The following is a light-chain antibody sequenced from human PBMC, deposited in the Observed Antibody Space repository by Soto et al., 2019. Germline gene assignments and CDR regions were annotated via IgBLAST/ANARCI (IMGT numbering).Light chain of an antibody. Sequence: QAVVTQSPSASASLGASVKLTCTLSSGHSNYAIAWHQQQSEKGPRYLMKLNSDGSHSKGDGIPDRFSVSSSGAERYLTISSLQSEDEADYYCQTWGSGIVVFGGGTKLTVL. V-gene: IGLV4-69*01. CDR1: SGHSNYA. CDR3: QTWGSGIVV. J-gene: IGLJ2*01. CDR2: LNSDGSH.